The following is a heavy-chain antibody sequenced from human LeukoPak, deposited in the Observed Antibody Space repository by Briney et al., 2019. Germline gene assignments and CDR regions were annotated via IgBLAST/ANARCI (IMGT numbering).Heavy chain of an antibody. V-gene: IGHV3-30-3*01. D-gene: IGHD2-2*01. J-gene: IGHJ4*02. CDR2: ISYDGSNK. CDR3: ARDVSGSGSSTSCYDY. CDR1: GFTFSSYA. Sequence: PGGSLRLSCAASGFTFSSYAMHWVRQAPGKELEWVAVISYDGSNKYYADSVKGRFTISRDNSKNTLYLQMNSLRAEDTAVYYCARDVSGSGSSTSCYDYWGQGTLVTVSS.